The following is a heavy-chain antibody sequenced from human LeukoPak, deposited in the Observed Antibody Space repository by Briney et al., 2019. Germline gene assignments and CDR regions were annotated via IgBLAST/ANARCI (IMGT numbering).Heavy chain of an antibody. D-gene: IGHD5-12*01. J-gene: IGHJ4*02. V-gene: IGHV3-49*03. CDR1: GFTFGDYA. CDR3: TRQAGVATPRDY. Sequence: GGSLRLSCSASGFTFGDYAMSWFRQAPGKGLEGGGFIRSRAYGGTTEYAAAVKGTFTISRDDSKSTAYLPLNRLKTEDTAVYYCTRQAGVATPRDYWGQGTLVTVSS. CDR2: IRSRAYGGTT.